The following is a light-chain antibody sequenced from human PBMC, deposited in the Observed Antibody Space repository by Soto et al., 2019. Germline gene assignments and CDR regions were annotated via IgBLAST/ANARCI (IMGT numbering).Light chain of an antibody. CDR3: QQYNDWPPLT. Sequence: EIVMTQSPATLSVSPGERVTPSCRASQSVSSNLAWYQQKPGQAPRLLIYGASARATGIPARFSGSGSGTEFTLTISSLQSEDFALYYCQQYNDWPPLTFGGGTKVEIK. CDR1: QSVSSN. J-gene: IGKJ4*01. V-gene: IGKV3-15*01. CDR2: GAS.